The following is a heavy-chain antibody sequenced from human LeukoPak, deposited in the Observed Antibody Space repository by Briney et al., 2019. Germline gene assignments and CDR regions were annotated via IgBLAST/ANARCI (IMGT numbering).Heavy chain of an antibody. D-gene: IGHD3-10*01. J-gene: IGHJ4*02. CDR3: ATHYYGSGSYPDYFDY. Sequence: PSETLSLTCTVSGGCIRSYYWSWIRQPPGKGLEWIGYIYYSGSTNYNPSLKSRVTISVDTSKNQFSLKLSSVTAADTAVYYCATHYYGSGSYPDYFDYWGQGTLVTVSS. V-gene: IGHV4-59*01. CDR2: IYYSGST. CDR1: GGCIRSYY.